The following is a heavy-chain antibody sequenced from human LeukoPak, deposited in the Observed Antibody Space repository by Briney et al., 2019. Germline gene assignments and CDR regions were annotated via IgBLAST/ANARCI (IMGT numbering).Heavy chain of an antibody. J-gene: IGHJ4*02. CDR3: ARGYDILTGYYNVLAY. Sequence: PGGSLRLSCAASGFTVSSNYMSWVRQAPGKALEWVSVIYSGGSTYYADSVKGRFTISRDNSKNTLYLQMNSLRAEDTAVYYCARGYDILTGYYNVLAYWGQGTLVTVSS. CDR1: GFTVSSNY. CDR2: IYSGGST. V-gene: IGHV3-53*01. D-gene: IGHD3-9*01.